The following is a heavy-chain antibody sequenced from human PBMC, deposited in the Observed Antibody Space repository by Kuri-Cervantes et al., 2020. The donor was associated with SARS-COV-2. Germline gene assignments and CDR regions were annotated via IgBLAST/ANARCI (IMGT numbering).Heavy chain of an antibody. CDR1: GFTVSSNY. J-gene: IGHJ4*02. CDR3: AREFFNDSGWYS. Sequence: GGSLRLSCAASGFTVSSNYMSWVCQAPGKGLEWVSVIYSGGSTYYADSVKGRFTISRDNSKNTLYLQMNSLTAEDTAVYYCAREFFNDSGWYSWGQGTLVTVSS. D-gene: IGHD6-19*01. CDR2: IYSGGST. V-gene: IGHV3-53*01.